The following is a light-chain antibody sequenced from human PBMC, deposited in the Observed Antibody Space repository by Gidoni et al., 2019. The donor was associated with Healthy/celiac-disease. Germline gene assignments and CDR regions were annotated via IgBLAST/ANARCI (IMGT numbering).Light chain of an antibody. CDR1: KLGDKY. CDR2: QDS. CDR3: QEWDSRTVV. Sequence: SSELTHPPSVSVSPGQTASITCSGDKLGDKYACWYQQKPGQSPVLVIYQDSKRPSGIPERFSGSNSGNTATLTISGTQAMDEADYYCQEWDSRTVVFGGGTKLTVL. J-gene: IGLJ2*01. V-gene: IGLV3-1*01.